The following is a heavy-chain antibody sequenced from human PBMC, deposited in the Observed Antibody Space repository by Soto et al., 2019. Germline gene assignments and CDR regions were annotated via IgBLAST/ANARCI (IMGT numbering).Heavy chain of an antibody. J-gene: IGHJ5*02. CDR2: IYYSGST. CDR3: ATERPDGSRLDP. Sequence: SETLSLTCTVSGGSISSGDYYWSWIRQPPGKGLEWIGYIYYSGSTYYNPSLKSRVTISVDTSKNQFSLKLSSVTAADTAVYYCATERPDGSRLDPWGQGTLVTVSS. D-gene: IGHD6-13*01. CDR1: GGSISSGDYY. V-gene: IGHV4-30-4*01.